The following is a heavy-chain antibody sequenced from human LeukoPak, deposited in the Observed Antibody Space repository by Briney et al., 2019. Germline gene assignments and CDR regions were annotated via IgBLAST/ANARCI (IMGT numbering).Heavy chain of an antibody. CDR2: IIPILGIA. J-gene: IGHJ5*02. CDR1: GGTFSSYA. V-gene: IGHV1-69*04. Sequence: SVKVSCKASGGTFSSYAISWVRQAPGQGLEWMGRIIPILGIANYAQKFQGRVTITADKSTSTAYMELSSLRSEDTAVYYCARGRGPITLFRAGENWFDPWGQGTLVTVSP. D-gene: IGHD3-3*01. CDR3: ARGRGPITLFRAGENWFDP.